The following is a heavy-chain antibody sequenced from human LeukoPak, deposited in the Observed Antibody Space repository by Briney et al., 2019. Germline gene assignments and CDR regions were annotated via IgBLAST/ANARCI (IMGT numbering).Heavy chain of an antibody. V-gene: IGHV3-9*01. CDR3: AKDMGWDTTRGGAFDI. D-gene: IGHD1-26*01. CDR1: GFTFDDYA. CDR2: ISWNSGSI. J-gene: IGHJ3*02. Sequence: GRSLRLSCAASGFTFDDYAMHWVRQAPGKGLEWVSGISWNSGSIGYADSVKGRFTISRDNAKNSLYLQMNSPRAEDTALYYCAKDMGWDTTRGGAFDIWGQGTMVTVSS.